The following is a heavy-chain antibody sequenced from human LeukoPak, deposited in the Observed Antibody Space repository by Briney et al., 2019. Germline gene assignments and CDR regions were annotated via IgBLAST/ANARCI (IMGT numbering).Heavy chain of an antibody. Sequence: GGSLRLSCAASGFTFSSDALSWVRQAPGKGLEWVSLISGSGLRTDYADSVKGGFTISRDNSKNTLYLQMNSLKAEDTAVYYCAKHVRTSVWFFDFWGQGTLVTVSS. D-gene: IGHD6-19*01. CDR3: AKHVRTSVWFFDF. V-gene: IGHV3-23*01. CDR2: ISGSGLRT. J-gene: IGHJ4*02. CDR1: GFTFSSDA.